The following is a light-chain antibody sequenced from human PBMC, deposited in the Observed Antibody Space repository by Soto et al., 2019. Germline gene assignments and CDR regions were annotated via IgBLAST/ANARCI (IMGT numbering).Light chain of an antibody. CDR2: VAS. V-gene: IGKV1-39*01. J-gene: IGKJ4*01. CDR3: QQSYSTPLT. CDR1: QSISGY. Sequence: DIQMTQSPSSLSASVGDRVTITCRASQSISGYLNWYQQKPGKAPNLLIYVASSLQSEVPSRFSGSGSGTDFTLTISSLQPEDFATYYCQQSYSTPLTFGGGTKVDIK.